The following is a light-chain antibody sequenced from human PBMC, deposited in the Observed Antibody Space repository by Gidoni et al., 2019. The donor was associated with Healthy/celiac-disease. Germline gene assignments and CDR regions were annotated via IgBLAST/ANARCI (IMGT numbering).Light chain of an antibody. V-gene: IGKV2-28*01. CDR2: LGS. CDR1: QILLHSNGYNY. CDR3: MQAIQTPLA. Sequence: DIVMTQSPLSLPVTPGEPASISCRSSQILLHSNGYNYLDWYLQNPGQSPQRLLYLGSTRASGVPDRFRGSGSGTDFTLKISRVEAEDVGVYYCMQAIQTPLAVGPRTKSGYQT. J-gene: IGKJ3*01.